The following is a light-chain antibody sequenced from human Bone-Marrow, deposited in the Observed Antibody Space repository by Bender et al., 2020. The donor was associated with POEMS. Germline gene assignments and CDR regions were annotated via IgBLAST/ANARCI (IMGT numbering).Light chain of an antibody. V-gene: IGLV3-21*02. CDR3: QVWDSSSDVRPFV. J-gene: IGLJ1*01. Sequence: SYELTQPPSVSVSPGQTARITCSGDASPKQSAYWYQQRPGQAPVLVVYDDGERPSGIPERFSGSNSGNTATLTISRVEVGDEADYYCQVWDSSSDVRPFVFGAGTKVTVL. CDR2: DDG. CDR1: ASPKQS.